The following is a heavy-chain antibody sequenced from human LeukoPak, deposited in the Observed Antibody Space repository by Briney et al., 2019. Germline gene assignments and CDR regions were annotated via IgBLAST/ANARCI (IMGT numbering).Heavy chain of an antibody. Sequence: GGSLRLSCAASGFTFSGSAMHGVRPASGKGLEGVGRIRSKANSYPAAYAASVKGRFTNSRDDSKNTAYLQMNSLKTEDTAVYYCTSLSGGYYESYDAFDVWGRGTMVTVSS. CDR2: IRSKANSYPA. CDR1: GFTFSGSA. V-gene: IGHV3-73*01. CDR3: TSLSGGYYESYDAFDV. D-gene: IGHD1-26*01. J-gene: IGHJ3*01.